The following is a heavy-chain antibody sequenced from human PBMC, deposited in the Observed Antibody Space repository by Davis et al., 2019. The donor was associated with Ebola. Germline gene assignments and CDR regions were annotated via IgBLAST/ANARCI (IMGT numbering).Heavy chain of an antibody. CDR2: INAGNGNT. CDR1: GYSFPNYA. CDR3: ARDEFDY. V-gene: IGHV1-3*01. J-gene: IGHJ4*02. Sequence: ASVKVSCKASGYSFPNYAIHWVRQAPGQRLEWMGWINAGNGNTEYSQKFQGRVTITRDTSASTAYMELSSLRSEDTAVYFCARDEFDYWGQGTLVTVSS.